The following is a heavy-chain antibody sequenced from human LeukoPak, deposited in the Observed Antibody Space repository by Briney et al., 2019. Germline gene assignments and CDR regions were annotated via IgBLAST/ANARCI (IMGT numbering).Heavy chain of an antibody. V-gene: IGHV3-23*01. CDR2: ISSSGGRT. D-gene: IGHD3-22*01. J-gene: IGHJ4*02. Sequence: PGGSLRLSCAAPGFTFRNYVMSWVRQAPGKGLEWVSAISSSGGRTYSADSAKGRFTISRDNSKNTLYLQMNSLTAEDTAVDYCAKEPPGFTPGKWLDYWGQGTLVSVSS. CDR3: AKEPPGFTPGKWLDY. CDR1: GFTFRNYV.